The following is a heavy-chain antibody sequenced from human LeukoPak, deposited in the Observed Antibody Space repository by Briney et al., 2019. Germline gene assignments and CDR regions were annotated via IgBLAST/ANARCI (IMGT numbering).Heavy chain of an antibody. Sequence: SETLSLTCTVSGGSISSSSYYWGWIRQPPGKGLEWIGSIYYSGSTYYNPSLKSRVTISVDTSKNQFSLKLSSVTAADTAVYYCATTMTTENWFDPWGQGTLVTVSS. D-gene: IGHD4-11*01. CDR1: GGSISSSSYY. V-gene: IGHV4-39*01. CDR2: IYYSGST. CDR3: ATTMTTENWFDP. J-gene: IGHJ5*02.